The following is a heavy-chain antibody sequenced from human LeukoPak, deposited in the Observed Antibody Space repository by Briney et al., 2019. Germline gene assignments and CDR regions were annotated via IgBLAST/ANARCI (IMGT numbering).Heavy chain of an antibody. CDR2: ISGNGGST. CDR3: AKDRGGAVAGNKVGFDY. D-gene: IGHD6-19*01. Sequence: PGGTLRLSCAASGFTFSSYAMSWVRQAPGKGLEWVSGISGNGGSTYPAHSVKGRLTISRDSSKQTLHMQMNSLRAEDTAVYFCAKDRGGAVAGNKVGFDYWGQGTLVTVSS. V-gene: IGHV3-23*01. J-gene: IGHJ4*02. CDR1: GFTFSSYA.